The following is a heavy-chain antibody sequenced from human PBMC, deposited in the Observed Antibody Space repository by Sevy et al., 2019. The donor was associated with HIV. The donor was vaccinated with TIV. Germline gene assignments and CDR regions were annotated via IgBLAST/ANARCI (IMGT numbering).Heavy chain of an antibody. Sequence: GGSLRLSCAASGFTLSDYYMSRIRQAPRKGLEWVSYISGSNNTKYYADSVKGRFTISRDNAKNSLYMQMNSLRAEDTAVYYCASDHVKDGDLGDYYYFAMDVWGQGTTVTVSS. D-gene: IGHD4-17*01. CDR2: ISGSNNTK. V-gene: IGHV3-11*01. CDR3: ASDHVKDGDLGDYYYFAMDV. J-gene: IGHJ6*02. CDR1: GFTLSDYY.